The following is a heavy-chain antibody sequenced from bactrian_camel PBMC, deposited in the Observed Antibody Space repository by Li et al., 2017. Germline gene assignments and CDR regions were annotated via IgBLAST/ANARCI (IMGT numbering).Heavy chain of an antibody. CDR2: IFRDDSRI. D-gene: IGHD2*01. CDR3: ATGTQYSNIYGVAIYEYNY. CDR1: TLKNAMT. J-gene: IGHJ4*01. V-gene: IGHV3-2*01. Sequence: HVQLVESGGGLVQPGGSLRLSCDPSTLKNAMTWSWVRQAPGKGLEWVSGIFRDDSRIGYRDSVKGRFTISRDNAQNTLYLQMNSLKSEDTALYCCATGTQYSNIYGVAIYEYNYWARGPRSPSP.